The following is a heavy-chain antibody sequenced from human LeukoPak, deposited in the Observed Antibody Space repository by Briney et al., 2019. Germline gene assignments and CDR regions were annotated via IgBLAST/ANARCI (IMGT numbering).Heavy chain of an antibody. Sequence: KPSETLSLTCTVSGGSISSYYWSWIRQPPGKGLEWIGYIYYSGSTNYNPSLKSRVTISVDTSKNQFSLKLSSVTAADTAVYYCAREKVLSRSRVAVAGTFDYWGQGTLVTVSS. V-gene: IGHV4-59*01. D-gene: IGHD6-19*01. J-gene: IGHJ4*02. CDR2: IYYSGST. CDR3: AREKVLSRSRVAVAGTFDY. CDR1: GGSISSYY.